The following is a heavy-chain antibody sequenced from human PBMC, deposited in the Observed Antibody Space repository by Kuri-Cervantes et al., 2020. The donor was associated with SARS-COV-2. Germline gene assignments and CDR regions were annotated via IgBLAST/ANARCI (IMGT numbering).Heavy chain of an antibody. CDR2: INTSGTT. J-gene: IGHJ3*02. V-gene: IGHV4-61*02. D-gene: IGHD5-24*01. Sequence: CTLSSGSISSGSYYWGWIRQPAGKGLEWIRRINTSGTTNYNLSLKSRVTISVATSKNQFSLKLSAVTAADTAVYYCARVRRWLQSNDAFDIWGQGTMVTVSS. CDR3: ARVRRWLQSNDAFDI. CDR1: SGSISSGSYY.